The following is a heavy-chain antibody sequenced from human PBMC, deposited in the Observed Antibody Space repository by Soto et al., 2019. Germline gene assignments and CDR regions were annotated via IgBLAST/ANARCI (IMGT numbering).Heavy chain of an antibody. CDR3: ARDFSYGRGNWFDP. Sequence: ASVKVSCKASGYTFTSYYMHWLRRARGQGLEWMGIINPSGGSTSHAQKVQGRVTMTRDTSTSTVYMELSSLRSEDTAVYYCARDFSYGRGNWFDPWGQGTLVTVSS. CDR1: GYTFTSYY. CDR2: INPSGGST. D-gene: IGHD5-18*01. J-gene: IGHJ5*02. V-gene: IGHV1-46*01.